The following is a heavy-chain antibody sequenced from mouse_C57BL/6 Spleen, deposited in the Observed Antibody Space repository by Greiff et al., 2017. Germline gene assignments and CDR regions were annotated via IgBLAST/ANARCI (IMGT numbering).Heavy chain of an antibody. D-gene: IGHD4-1*01. CDR3: ARSPPGRGYAIDY. CDR2: IRNKANGYTT. V-gene: IGHV7-3*01. Sequence: EVQLVESGGGLVQPGGSLSLSCAASGFTFTDYYMSWVRQPPGKALEWLGFIRNKANGYTTEYSASVKGRFTISRDNSQSILYLQMNALRAEDSATYYCARSPPGRGYAIDYWGQGTSVTVSS. CDR1: GFTFTDYY. J-gene: IGHJ4*01.